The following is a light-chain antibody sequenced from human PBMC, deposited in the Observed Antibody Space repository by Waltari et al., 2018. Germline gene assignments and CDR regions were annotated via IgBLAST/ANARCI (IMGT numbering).Light chain of an antibody. V-gene: IGKV4-1*01. CDR3: QQYCTTPLT. Sequence: DIVMTQSPDSLAVSLGERATINCKSSQSVLFSLNNKNYLAWYQQKPGRPPKLLIYWASTRESGVPDRFSGSESGTDFNLTISSLQAEDVAVYYCQQYCTTPLTFGGGTKVEIK. J-gene: IGKJ4*01. CDR1: QSVLFSLNNKNY. CDR2: WAS.